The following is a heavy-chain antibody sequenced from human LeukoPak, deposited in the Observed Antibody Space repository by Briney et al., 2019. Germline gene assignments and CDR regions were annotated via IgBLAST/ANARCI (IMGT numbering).Heavy chain of an antibody. CDR2: IYYSGST. V-gene: IGHV4-59*01. D-gene: IGHD3-9*01. Sequence: SETLSLTCTVSGGSISSYYWSWIRQPPGKGLEWIGYIYYSGSTNYNPSLKSRVTISVDTSKNQFSLKLSSVTAADTAVYYCARDGDPVYYDILTGYYIGAFVIWGQGTMVTVSS. CDR1: GGSISSYY. CDR3: ARDGDPVYYDILTGYYIGAFVI. J-gene: IGHJ3*02.